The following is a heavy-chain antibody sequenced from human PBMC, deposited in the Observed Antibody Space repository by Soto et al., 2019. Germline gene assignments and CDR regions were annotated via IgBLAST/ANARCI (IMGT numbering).Heavy chain of an antibody. CDR2: ISAYNGNT. V-gene: IGHV1-18*01. CDR1: GYTFTSCG. CDR3: ARTGIVGASGGNYYYYGMDV. Sequence: GASVKVSCKASGYTFTSCGISWVRQAPGQGLEWMGWISAYNGNTNYAQKLQGRVTMTTDTSTSTAYMELRSLRSDDTAVYYCARTGIVGASGGNYYYYGMDVWGQGTTVTVSS. D-gene: IGHD1-26*01. J-gene: IGHJ6*02.